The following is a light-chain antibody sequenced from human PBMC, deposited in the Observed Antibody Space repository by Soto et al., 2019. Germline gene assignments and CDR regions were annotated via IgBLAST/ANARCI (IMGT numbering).Light chain of an antibody. CDR3: QQYNNWPHT. J-gene: IGKJ5*01. CDR1: QSVYSTY. Sequence: EIVLTQSPDTLSLSPGERATLSCRASQSVYSTYLAWYVQKPGQAPRLLIYGASTRATGIPARFSGSGSGTEFTLTISSLQSEDFAVYYCQQYNNWPHTFGQGTRLEIK. V-gene: IGKV3-15*01. CDR2: GAS.